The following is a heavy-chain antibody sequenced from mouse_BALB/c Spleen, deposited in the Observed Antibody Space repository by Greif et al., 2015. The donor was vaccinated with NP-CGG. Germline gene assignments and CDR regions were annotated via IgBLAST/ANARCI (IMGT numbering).Heavy chain of an antibody. D-gene: IGHD2-14*01. CDR1: GYTFTTYW. Sequence: LQQSGSELVRPGASVKLSCKASGYTFTTYWMHWVKQRPGQGLEWIGTIYPDSGSAYYDEKFKSKATLTVDTSSSTAYMPLSSLTSEDSAVYYCTKAYSRYALDSWGHGTSVTVPS. V-gene: IGHV1S22*01. J-gene: IGHJ4*01. CDR3: TKAYSRYALDS. CDR2: IYPDSGSA.